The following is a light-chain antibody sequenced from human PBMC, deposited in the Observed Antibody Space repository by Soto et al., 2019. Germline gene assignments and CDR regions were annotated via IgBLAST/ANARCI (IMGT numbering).Light chain of an antibody. CDR3: QHYNTYFRT. Sequence: IQIAPVSSTPFSFLGSRVTHHLRASQSISRSLAWYQHQPGKAPKLLIYDASSLESGVPSRFNGGGSGTEFTLTISSLQPDDFATYYCQHYNTYFRTFGQGTKVDIK. J-gene: IGKJ1*01. V-gene: IGKV1-5*01. CDR1: QSISRS. CDR2: DAS.